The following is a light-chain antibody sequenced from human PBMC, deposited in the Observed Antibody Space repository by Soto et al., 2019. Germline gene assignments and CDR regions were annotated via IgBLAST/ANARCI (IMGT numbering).Light chain of an antibody. Sequence: IVMTQSPATLSVSPGEIGTLSCRASQSVSNNLAWYQQKLGQAPRVLIYGASTRATGIPARFTGSGSGTEFILTITSLQSEDSAVYYCQEYNTWPWTFGQGTKVDIK. CDR3: QEYNTWPWT. J-gene: IGKJ1*01. CDR1: QSVSNN. V-gene: IGKV3-15*01. CDR2: GAS.